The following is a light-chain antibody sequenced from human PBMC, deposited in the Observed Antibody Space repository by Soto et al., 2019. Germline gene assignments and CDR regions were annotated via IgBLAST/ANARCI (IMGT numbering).Light chain of an antibody. CDR3: ASYAGSNNFVL. Sequence: QSALAQPPSASGSPGQSVTISCTGTSSDVGAYNYVSWYQQHPGKAPKLVIYEVTERPSGVPERFSGSKSGSTASLTVSGLQAEDEALYYCASYAGSNNFVLFGGGTKLTVL. V-gene: IGLV2-8*01. CDR2: EVT. CDR1: SSDVGAYNY. J-gene: IGLJ2*01.